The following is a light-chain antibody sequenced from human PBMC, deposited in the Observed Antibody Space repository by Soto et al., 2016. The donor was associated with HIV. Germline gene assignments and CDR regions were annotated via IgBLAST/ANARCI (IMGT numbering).Light chain of an antibody. Sequence: DIQMTQFPSTLSASIGDRVTSTCRASQSVSVWLAWYQQKPGKAPNLLIFKTSTLEIGVPSRFSGSGSGTDFTLTLSSVQPDDVGTYYCQQYNNVPWTFGQGT. CDR2: KTS. J-gene: IGKJ1*01. CDR3: QQYNNVPWT. V-gene: IGKV1-5*03. CDR1: QSVSVW.